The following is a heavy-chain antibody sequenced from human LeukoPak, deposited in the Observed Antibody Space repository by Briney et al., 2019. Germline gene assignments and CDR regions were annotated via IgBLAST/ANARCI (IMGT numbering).Heavy chain of an antibody. J-gene: IGHJ5*02. Sequence: GSLRLSCAASGFTFSSYAMSWVRQAPGKGLEWVSAISGSGGTTYYADSVKGRFTTSRDNSKNTLYLQMNSLRAEDTAVYYCAKGDSYSNYNWFDPWGQGTLVTVSS. CDR2: ISGSGGTT. CDR1: GFTFSSYA. CDR3: AKGDSYSNYNWFDP. V-gene: IGHV3-23*01. D-gene: IGHD4-4*01.